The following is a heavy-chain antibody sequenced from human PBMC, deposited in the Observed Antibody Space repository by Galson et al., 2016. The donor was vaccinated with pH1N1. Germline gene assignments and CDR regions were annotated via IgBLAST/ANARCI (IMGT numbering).Heavy chain of an antibody. Sequence: SVKVSCKASGYTFTSYGISWVRQAPVQGLEWMGWITPTGGRTSYAQKFKDIVAMTSATSTSTVHMDLNSLKSEDTAVYYCARAPYCSNATCYSVWFEPWGQGTPVTVSS. CDR2: ITPTGGRT. J-gene: IGHJ5*02. CDR3: ARAPYCSNATCYSVWFEP. V-gene: IGHV1-18*01. D-gene: IGHD2-2*02. CDR1: GYTFTSYG.